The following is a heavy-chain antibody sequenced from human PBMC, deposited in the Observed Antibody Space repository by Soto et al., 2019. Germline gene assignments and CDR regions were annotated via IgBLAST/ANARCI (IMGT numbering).Heavy chain of an antibody. CDR3: ARCFCSVGSSYTCWHFDL. Sequence: QVPLVQSGSEVKKPGASVKVSCKASCYTFTNYGMSWVRQAPGQGLEWMGWISAYNGNTNHAPNFQGRVTMTTDTSTNRAYMELRSLRSDDPAVYYCARCFCSVGSSYTCWHFDLWGRGALVTVSS. V-gene: IGHV1-18*01. J-gene: IGHJ2*01. D-gene: IGHD2-15*01. CDR1: CYTFTNYG. CDR2: ISAYNGNT.